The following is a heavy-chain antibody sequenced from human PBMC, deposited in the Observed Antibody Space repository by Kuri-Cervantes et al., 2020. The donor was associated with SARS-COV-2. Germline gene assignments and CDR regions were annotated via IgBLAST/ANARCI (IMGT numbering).Heavy chain of an antibody. V-gene: IGHV1-18*01. J-gene: IGHJ6*02. Sequence: ASVKVSCKASGYTFTSYGISWVRQAPGQGLEWMGWISACNGNTNYAQKLQGRVTMTTDTSTSTAYMELRSLRSDDTAVYYCARDRGSSGWSWVYYYYGMDVWGQGTTVTVSS. CDR2: ISACNGNT. CDR3: ARDRGSSGWSWVYYYYGMDV. D-gene: IGHD6-19*01. CDR1: GYTFTSYG.